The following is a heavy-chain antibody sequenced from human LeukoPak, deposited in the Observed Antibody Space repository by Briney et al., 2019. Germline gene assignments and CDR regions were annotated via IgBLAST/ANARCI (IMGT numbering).Heavy chain of an antibody. V-gene: IGHV5-51*01. CDR2: SYCGDSDT. J-gene: IGHJ6*02. Sequence: GASLKISCKGSGYTFTRYWIGWVRQMPGKGLEWMGISYCGDSDTRYSPSFQGQVTISADKSISTAYLQWSSLKASDTAMYYCARSKSYYYNGMDVWGHGTTVTVSS. D-gene: IGHD3-3*01. CDR3: ARSKSYYYNGMDV. CDR1: GYTFTRYW.